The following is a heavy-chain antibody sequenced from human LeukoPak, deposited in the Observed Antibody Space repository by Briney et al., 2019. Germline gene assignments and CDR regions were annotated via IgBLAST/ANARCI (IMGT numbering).Heavy chain of an antibody. CDR2: IYYSGST. J-gene: IGHJ3*02. Sequence: PSETLSLTCTVSGGSISSYYWSWIRQPPGKGLEWIGYIYYSGSTNYNPSLKSRVTISVDTSKNQFSLKLSSVTAADTAVYYCAITGWWRLGELSLTDDAFDIWGQGTMVTVSS. V-gene: IGHV4-59*08. CDR3: AITGWWRLGELSLTDDAFDI. CDR1: GGSISSYY. D-gene: IGHD3-16*02.